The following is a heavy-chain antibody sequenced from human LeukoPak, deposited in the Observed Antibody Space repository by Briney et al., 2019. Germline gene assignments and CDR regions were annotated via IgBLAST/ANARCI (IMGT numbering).Heavy chain of an antibody. J-gene: IGHJ5*02. Sequence: SQTLSLTCTVSGGSISSGGYYWSWNRQHPGRGLEWIGYIYYSGSTYYNPSLKSRVTISVDTSKNQFSLKLSSVTAADTAVYYCAGATGGYDVTFDPWGQGTLVTVSS. CDR1: GGSISSGGYY. V-gene: IGHV4-31*03. D-gene: IGHD5-12*01. CDR3: AGATGGYDVTFDP. CDR2: IYYSGST.